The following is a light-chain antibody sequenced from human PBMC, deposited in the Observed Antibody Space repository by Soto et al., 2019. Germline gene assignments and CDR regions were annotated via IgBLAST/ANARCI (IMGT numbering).Light chain of an antibody. V-gene: IGLV2-8*01. Sequence: QSDLTQPPSASGSPGQSVTISCTGTSSDVGGYNYVSWYQQHPGKAPKLMIYEVSKRPSGVPDRFSGSKSGNTASLTVSGLQAEDEADYYCSSYAGSNNFPYVFGTGTKLTVL. CDR1: SSDVGGYNY. CDR3: SSYAGSNNFPYV. J-gene: IGLJ1*01. CDR2: EVS.